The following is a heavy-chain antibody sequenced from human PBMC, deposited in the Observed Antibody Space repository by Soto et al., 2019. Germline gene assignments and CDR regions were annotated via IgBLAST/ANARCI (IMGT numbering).Heavy chain of an antibody. D-gene: IGHD3-10*01. CDR1: GITATNYY. J-gene: IGHJ4*02. Sequence: GGSLRLSCAASGITATNYYMGWVRQAPGKGLQWVSLIYSGGGTHYADSVKGRFTISRDNSKTTLYLQMNSLRAEDTAVYYCAKGSVRWVRGVILYFDYWGQGSLVTVSS. CDR2: IYSGGGT. V-gene: IGHV3-66*01. CDR3: AKGSVRWVRGVILYFDY.